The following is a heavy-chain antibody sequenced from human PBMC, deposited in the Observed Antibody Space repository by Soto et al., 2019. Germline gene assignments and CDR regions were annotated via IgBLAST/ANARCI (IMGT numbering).Heavy chain of an antibody. J-gene: IGHJ4*02. CDR3: ARHGSN. Sequence: QLQLQESGPGLVKPSETLSLTCTVSGVSISYTSYYWGWIRQPPGRGLEWIGTIYYIGSTNYNPSFKSRVTISLDPSKNQFSLNLTSVTAADRAVYFCARHGSNWGQGTLVTVSS. CDR2: IYYIGST. V-gene: IGHV4-39*01. CDR1: GVSISYTSYY.